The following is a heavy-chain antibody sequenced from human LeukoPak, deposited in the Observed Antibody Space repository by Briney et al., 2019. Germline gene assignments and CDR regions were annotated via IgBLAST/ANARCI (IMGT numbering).Heavy chain of an antibody. J-gene: IGHJ4*02. CDR3: AKYSGSWSYAYYIDY. V-gene: IGHV3-23*01. CDR2: ISGSGGST. D-gene: IGHD3-10*01. Sequence: GGSLRLSCAASGFTFSSYAISWVREAPGKGLEWVSAISGSGGSTYYTDSVKGRFTISRDNSKNTLYLQMSSLRAEDTAVYYCAKYSGSWSYAYYIDYWGQGTLVTVSS. CDR1: GFTFSSYA.